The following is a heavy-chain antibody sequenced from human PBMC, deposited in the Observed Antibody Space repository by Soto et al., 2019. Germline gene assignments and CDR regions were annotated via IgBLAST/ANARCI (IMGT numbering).Heavy chain of an antibody. CDR1: GDSITRRSFF. Sequence: ASETLSLTCTVSGDSITRRSFFWAWIRQPPGKRLEWIASISYSGNTYYNPSLKSRVTISRDTSKNQYSLKLPSVTAAATVVYWCARWPYGMDGWGQGTTVTVSS. J-gene: IGHJ6*02. CDR2: ISYSGNT. V-gene: IGHV4-39*01. CDR3: ARWPYGMDG.